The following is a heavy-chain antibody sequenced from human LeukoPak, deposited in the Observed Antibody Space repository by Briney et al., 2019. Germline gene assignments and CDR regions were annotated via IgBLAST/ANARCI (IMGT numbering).Heavy chain of an antibody. J-gene: IGHJ6*03. D-gene: IGHD2-2*02. CDR2: IIPIFGTA. CDR1: GYTFSGNY. CDR3: ARGVYSLGYCSSTSCYRGYYYYMDV. V-gene: IGHV1-69*13. Sequence: SVKVSCKASGYTFSGNYIHWVRRAPGQGLEWMGGIIPIFGTANYAQKFQGRVTITADESTSTAYMELSSLRSEDTAVYYCARGVYSLGYCSSTSCYRGYYYYMDVWGKGTTVTVSS.